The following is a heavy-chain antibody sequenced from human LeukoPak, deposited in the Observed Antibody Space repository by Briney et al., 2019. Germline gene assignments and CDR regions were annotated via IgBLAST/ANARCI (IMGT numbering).Heavy chain of an antibody. CDR2: INHSGST. D-gene: IGHD2-2*01. CDR1: GFTFSSYA. Sequence: GSLRPSCAASGFTFSSYAMSWVRQPPGKGLEWIGEINHSGSTNYNPSLKSRVTISVDTSKNQFSLKLSSVTAADTAVYYCARGKRYCSSTSCYSRRWFDPWGQGTLVTVSS. CDR3: ARGKRYCSSTSCYSRRWFDP. V-gene: IGHV4-34*01. J-gene: IGHJ5*02.